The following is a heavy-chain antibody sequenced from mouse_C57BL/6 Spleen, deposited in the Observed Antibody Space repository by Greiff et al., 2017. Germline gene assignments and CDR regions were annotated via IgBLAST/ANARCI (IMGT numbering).Heavy chain of an antibody. J-gene: IGHJ1*03. CDR3: ARRPTVVADWYFDV. CDR2: IDPSDSET. Sequence: QVQLQQPGAELVRPGSSVKLSCKASGYTFTSYWMHWVKQRPIQGLEWIGNIDPSDSETHYNQKFKDKATLTVDKSSSTAYMQLSSLTSEDSAVYYCARRPTVVADWYFDVWGTGTTVTVSS. CDR1: GYTFTSYW. V-gene: IGHV1-52*01. D-gene: IGHD1-1*01.